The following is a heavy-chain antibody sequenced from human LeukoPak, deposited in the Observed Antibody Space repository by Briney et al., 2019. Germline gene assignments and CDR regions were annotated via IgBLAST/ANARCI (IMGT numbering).Heavy chain of an antibody. CDR2: INPNSGGT. CDR3: ARDYGPSSSWYGY. CDR1: GYTFTGYY. V-gene: IGHV1-2*02. D-gene: IGHD6-13*01. J-gene: IGHJ4*02. Sequence: ASVKVSCKASGYTFTGYYMHWVRQAPGQGLEWMGWINPNSGGTNYAQKFQGRVTITADKSTSTAYMELSSLRSEDTAVYYCARDYGPSSSWYGYWGQGTLVTVSS.